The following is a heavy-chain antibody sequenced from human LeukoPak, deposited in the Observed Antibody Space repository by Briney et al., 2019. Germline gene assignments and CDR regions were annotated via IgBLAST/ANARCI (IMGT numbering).Heavy chain of an antibody. J-gene: IGHJ4*02. CDR1: GFTFSSYS. V-gene: IGHV3-21*01. CDR2: ISSSSSYI. Sequence: GGSLRLSCAASGFTFSSYSMNWVRQAPGQGLEWVSSISSSSSYIYYADSSKGRFTISRDNAKNSLYLQMHSLRAEDTAVYYCAIAVHEYGFDCRGQGTLVTDSS. CDR3: AIAVHEYGFDC. D-gene: IGHD4-17*01.